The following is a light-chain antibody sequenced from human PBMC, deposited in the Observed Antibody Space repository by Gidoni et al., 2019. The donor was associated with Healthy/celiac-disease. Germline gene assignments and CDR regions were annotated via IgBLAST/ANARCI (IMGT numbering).Light chain of an antibody. J-gene: IGLJ2*01. Sequence: QSVLTQPPSVSGAPGPRVTIPCTASSPNIGAGYDVHWYQQLPGTAPKLLIYGNSNRPSGVPDRFSGSKSGTSASLAITGLQAEDEADYYCQSYDSSLSDVVFGGGTKLTVL. V-gene: IGLV1-40*01. CDR3: QSYDSSLSDVV. CDR1: SPNIGAGYD. CDR2: GNS.